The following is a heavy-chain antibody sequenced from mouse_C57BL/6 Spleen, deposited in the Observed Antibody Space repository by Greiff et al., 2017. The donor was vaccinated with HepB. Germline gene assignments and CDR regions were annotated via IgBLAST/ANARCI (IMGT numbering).Heavy chain of an antibody. CDR2: INPGSGGT. V-gene: IGHV1-54*01. Sequence: VQLQQSGAELVRPGTSVKVSCKASGYAFTNYLIEWVKQRPGQGLEWIGVINPGSGGTNYNEKFKGKATLTADKSSSTAYMQLSSLTSEDSAVYFCARGYYYGSSSDCDYWGQGTTLTVSS. J-gene: IGHJ2*01. CDR1: GYAFTNYL. D-gene: IGHD1-1*01. CDR3: ARGYYYGSSSDCDY.